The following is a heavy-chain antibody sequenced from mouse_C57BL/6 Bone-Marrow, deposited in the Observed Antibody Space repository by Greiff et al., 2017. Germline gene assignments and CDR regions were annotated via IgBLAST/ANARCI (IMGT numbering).Heavy chain of an antibody. V-gene: IGHV1-22*01. Sequence: VQLQQSGPELVKPGASVKMSCKASGYTFTDYNMHWVKQSHGKSLEWIGYINPNNGGTSYNQKVKGKATLTVNKSSSTAYMELRSLTSEDSAVYYCARRGKLRRYYYAMDYWGQGTSVTVSS. CDR3: ARRGKLRRYYYAMDY. D-gene: IGHD1-1*01. J-gene: IGHJ4*01. CDR2: INPNNGGT. CDR1: GYTFTDYN.